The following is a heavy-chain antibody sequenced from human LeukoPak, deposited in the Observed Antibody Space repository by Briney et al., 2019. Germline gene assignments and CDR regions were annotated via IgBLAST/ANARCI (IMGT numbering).Heavy chain of an antibody. Sequence: SETLSLTCTVSGGSISSGSYYWSWMRQPAGKGLEWIGRIYTSGSTNYNPSLKSRVTISVDTSKNQFSLKLSSVTAADTAVYYCARGAVWFDWLGGYHMDVWGKGTTVIVS. CDR2: IYTSGST. V-gene: IGHV4-61*02. CDR1: GGSISSGSYY. CDR3: ARGAVWFDWLGGYHMDV. J-gene: IGHJ6*03. D-gene: IGHD3-9*01.